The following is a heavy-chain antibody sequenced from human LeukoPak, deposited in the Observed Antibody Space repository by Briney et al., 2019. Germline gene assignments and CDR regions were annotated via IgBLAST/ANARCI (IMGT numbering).Heavy chain of an antibody. D-gene: IGHD3-22*01. J-gene: IGHJ4*02. V-gene: IGHV1-18*01. Sequence: ASVKVSCKASGYTFTSYGISWVRQAPGQGLEWMGWISAYNGNTNYAQKLQGRVTMTTDTSTSTAYMELRSLRSDDTAVYYCARDVPYYDSSQGFDYWGQGTLVTVSS. CDR3: ARDVPYYDSSQGFDY. CDR2: ISAYNGNT. CDR1: GYTFTSYG.